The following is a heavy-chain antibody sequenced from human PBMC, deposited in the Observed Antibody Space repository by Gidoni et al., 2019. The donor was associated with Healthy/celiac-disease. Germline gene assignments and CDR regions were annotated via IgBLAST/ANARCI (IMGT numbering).Heavy chain of an antibody. CDR3: AKGGGATNELGY. V-gene: IGHV3-23*01. J-gene: IGHJ4*02. CDR2: ISGSGGST. D-gene: IGHD1-26*01. Sequence: EVQLLESGGGLVQPGGSLRLSCAASGFTFSSYAMSWVRQAPGKGLEWFSAISGSGGSTYYADSVKGRFTISRDNSKNTLYLQMNSLRAEDTAVYYCAKGGGATNELGYWGQGTLVTVSS. CDR1: GFTFSSYA.